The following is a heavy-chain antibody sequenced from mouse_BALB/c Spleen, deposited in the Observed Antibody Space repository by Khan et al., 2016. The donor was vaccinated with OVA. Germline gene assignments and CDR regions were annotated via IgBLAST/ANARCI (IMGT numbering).Heavy chain of an antibody. V-gene: IGHV3-2*02. Sequence: EVQLQESGPGLVKPSQSLSLTCTVSGYSITSDYAWNWIRQFPGNKLEWMGYISYSGSTSYNPSLKSRISITRDTSKNQFFLQLNSVTTEDTATXYCQRRVGGGLRRYFDYWGQGTTLTVSS. J-gene: IGHJ2*01. D-gene: IGHD2-4*01. CDR3: QRRVGGGLRRYFDY. CDR1: GYSITSDYA. CDR2: ISYSGST.